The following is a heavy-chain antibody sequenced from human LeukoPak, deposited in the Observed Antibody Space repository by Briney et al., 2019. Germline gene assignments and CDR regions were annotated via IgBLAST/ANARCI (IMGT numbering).Heavy chain of an antibody. D-gene: IGHD2-2*01. J-gene: IGHJ6*02. CDR3: ARAKDIVVVPANYYYGMDV. V-gene: IGHV1-69*13. Sequence: ASVKVSCKASGYTFTGYYMHWVRQAPGQGLEWMGGIIPIFGTANYAQKFQGRVTITADESTSTAYMELSSLRSEDTAVYYCARAKDIVVVPANYYYGMDVWGQGTTVTVSS. CDR2: IIPIFGTA. CDR1: GYTFTGYY.